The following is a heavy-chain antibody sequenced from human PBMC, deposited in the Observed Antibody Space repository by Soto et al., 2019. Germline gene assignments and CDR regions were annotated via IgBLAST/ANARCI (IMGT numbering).Heavy chain of an antibody. CDR3: ARLGYVNHSRGRSSWPYYYYGMDV. CDR1: GYSFTSYW. V-gene: IGHV5-10-1*01. CDR2: IDPSDSYT. J-gene: IGHJ6*02. D-gene: IGHD6-13*01. Sequence: GESLKISCKGSGYSFTSYWISWVRQMPGKGLEWMGRIDPSDSYTNYSPSFQGHVTISADKSISTAYLQWSSLKASDTAMYYCARLGYVNHSRGRSSWPYYYYGMDVWGQGTTVTVSS.